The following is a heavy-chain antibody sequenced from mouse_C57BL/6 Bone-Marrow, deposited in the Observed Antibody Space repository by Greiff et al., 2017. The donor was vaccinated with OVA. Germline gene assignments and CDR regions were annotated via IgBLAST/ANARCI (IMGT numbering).Heavy chain of an antibody. D-gene: IGHD2-1*01. CDR1: GFNIKNTY. J-gene: IGHJ4*01. Sequence: EVQLQQSVAELVRPGASVKLSCTASGFNIKNTYMHWVKQRPEQGLEWIGRIDPANGNTKYAQKFQGKATITADTSSTPAYLQLSSLTSEDTAIYYCARVFYGNYDAMDYWGQGTSVTVSS. V-gene: IGHV14-3*01. CDR2: IDPANGNT. CDR3: ARVFYGNYDAMDY.